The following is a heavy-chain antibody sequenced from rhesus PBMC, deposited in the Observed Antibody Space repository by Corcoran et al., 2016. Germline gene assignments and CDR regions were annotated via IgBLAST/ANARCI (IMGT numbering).Heavy chain of an antibody. CDR2: MNPSNGNT. V-gene: IGHV1-200*01. CDR1: GYTFTSYS. D-gene: IGHD3-3*01. CDR3: AHTDG. J-gene: IGHJ4*01. Sequence: QVQLVQSGAEVKKPGASVKLSCKASGYTFTSYSINWVRQAPGKGLEWMGWMNPSNGNTGYAQKFQGRGTMTRDTSTSTAYMERSSLRSEDTAVYYCAHTDGWGQGVLVTVSS.